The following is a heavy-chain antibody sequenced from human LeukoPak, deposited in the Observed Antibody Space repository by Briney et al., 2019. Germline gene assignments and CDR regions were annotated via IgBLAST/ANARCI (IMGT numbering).Heavy chain of an antibody. CDR3: ARALGITGYYYYYMDV. CDR2: IRYDGSTK. CDR1: GFTFSAYD. J-gene: IGHJ6*03. V-gene: IGHV3-30*02. D-gene: IGHD1-20*01. Sequence: PGGSLRLSCAVSGFTFSAYDMHWVRQAPGKGLEWVAFIRYDGSTKYHADSVKGRFTISRDNSKNSLYLQMNSLRAEDTALYYCARALGITGYYYYYMDVWGKGTTVTVSS.